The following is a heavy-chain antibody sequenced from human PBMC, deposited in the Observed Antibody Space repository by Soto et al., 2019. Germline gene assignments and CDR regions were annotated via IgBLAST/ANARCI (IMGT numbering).Heavy chain of an antibody. CDR1: GFSLSTNGVG. CDR2: IYWDNDK. V-gene: IGHV2-5*02. D-gene: IGHD6-13*01. CDR3: AHRLTAYSAPGSWAYYDS. J-gene: IGHJ4*02. Sequence: QITLKESGPSLVKPTETLTLTCTFTGFSLSTNGVGVGWIRQPPGKALEWLALIYWDNDKYYSPCLRTRLSSTKDNSKSQVVLTLANVDPVDTATYYCAHRLTAYSAPGSWAYYDSWGQGTLFTVSS.